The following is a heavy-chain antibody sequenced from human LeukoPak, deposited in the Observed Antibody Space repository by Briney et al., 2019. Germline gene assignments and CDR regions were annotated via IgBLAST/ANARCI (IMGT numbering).Heavy chain of an antibody. CDR2: IIPILGIA. J-gene: IGHJ4*02. D-gene: IGHD3-22*01. CDR3: ASWNDYDSSGYWFDY. Sequence: SVKVSCKASGGTFSSYAISWVRQVPGQGLEWMGRIIPILGIANYAQKFQGRVTITADKSTSTAYMELSSLRSEDTAVYYCASWNDYDSSGYWFDYWGQGTLVTVSS. V-gene: IGHV1-69*04. CDR1: GGTFSSYA.